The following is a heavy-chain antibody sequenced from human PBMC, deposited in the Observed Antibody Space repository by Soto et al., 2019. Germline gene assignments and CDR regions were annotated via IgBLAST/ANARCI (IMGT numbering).Heavy chain of an antibody. V-gene: IGHV3-48*02. CDR2: ISSGSKTI. CDR3: AREDILGVRSFDY. J-gene: IGHJ4*02. D-gene: IGHD3-9*01. Sequence: SGGSLRLSCAASGFTFSGYSVNWVRRAPGKGLEWVSYISSGSKTIYYAESVKGRFTVSRDNARNSQYLQMNSLRDEDTAVYYCAREDILGVRSFDYWGQGTLVTVSS. CDR1: GFTFSGYS.